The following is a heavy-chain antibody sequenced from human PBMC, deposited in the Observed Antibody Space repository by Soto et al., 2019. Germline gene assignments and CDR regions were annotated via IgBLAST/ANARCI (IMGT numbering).Heavy chain of an antibody. V-gene: IGHV1-8*01. CDR1: GYTFDAVD. Sequence: QVQLVQSGAEVRKPGASVRVSCKASGYTFDAVDIHWVRQATGQGLELMGWMNPYTGETAYTQTFRGRVSMTRDTSVSTAYMELTSLTSEDSAIYFCVRQAGGASTPGDDYWGQGTLVTVSS. J-gene: IGHJ4*02. CDR2: MNPYTGET. CDR3: VRQAGGASTPGDDY. D-gene: IGHD2-15*01.